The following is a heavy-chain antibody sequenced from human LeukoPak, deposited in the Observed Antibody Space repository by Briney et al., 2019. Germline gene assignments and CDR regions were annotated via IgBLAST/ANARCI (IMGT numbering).Heavy chain of an antibody. J-gene: IGHJ5*02. CDR1: GGSISSSSYY. Sequence: KPSETLSLTCTVSGGSISSSSYYWSWIRQPAGKGLEWIGRIYTSGSTNYNPSLKSRVTMSVDTSKNQFSLKLSSVTAADTAVYYCARVHDGSGSYWDWFDPWGQGTLVTVSS. D-gene: IGHD3-10*01. CDR3: ARVHDGSGSYWDWFDP. CDR2: IYTSGST. V-gene: IGHV4-61*02.